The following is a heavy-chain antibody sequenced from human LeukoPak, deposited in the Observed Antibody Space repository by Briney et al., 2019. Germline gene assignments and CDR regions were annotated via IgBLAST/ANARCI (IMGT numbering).Heavy chain of an antibody. CDR3: ARDHAYVWGSFPDY. CDR2: ISTNGGST. D-gene: IGHD3-16*01. V-gene: IGHV3-64*01. CDR1: GFTFSNYA. J-gene: IGHJ4*02. Sequence: GGSLRLSCAASGFTFSNYAMHWVRQAPGKGLEFVSAISTNGGSTFYANSVKGRFSISRDNSKNTLFLQMESLSADDMAVYYCARDHAYVWGSFPDYWGQGTLVSVSS.